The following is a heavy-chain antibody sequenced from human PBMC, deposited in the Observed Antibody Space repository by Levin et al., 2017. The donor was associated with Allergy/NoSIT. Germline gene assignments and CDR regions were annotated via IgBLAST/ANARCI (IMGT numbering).Heavy chain of an antibody. CDR1: GFTFSDHY. V-gene: IGHV3-72*01. CDR2: TRNKANSYTT. D-gene: IGHD3-10*01. Sequence: PGESLKISCAASGFTFSDHYMDWVRQAPGKGLEWVGRTRNKANSYTTEYAASVKGRFTISRDDSKNSLYLQMNSLKTEDTAVYYCARGLRLLWFGELLYRRKYYYYYYMDVWGKGTTVTVSS. J-gene: IGHJ6*03. CDR3: ARGLRLLWFGELLYRRKYYYYYYMDV.